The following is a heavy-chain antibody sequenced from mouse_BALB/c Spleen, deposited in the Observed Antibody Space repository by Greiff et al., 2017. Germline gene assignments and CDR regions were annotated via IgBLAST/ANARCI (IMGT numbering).Heavy chain of an antibody. Sequence: EVQLQQSGAELVKPGASVKLSCTASGFNIKDTYMHWVKQRPEQGLEWIGWIDPENGDTEYAPKFQGKATMTADTSSNTAYLQLSSLTSEDTAVYYCNAGDYDPFAYWGQGTLVTVSA. CDR1: GFNIKDTY. CDR3: NAGDYDPFAY. V-gene: IGHV14-4*02. D-gene: IGHD2-4*01. J-gene: IGHJ3*01. CDR2: IDPENGDT.